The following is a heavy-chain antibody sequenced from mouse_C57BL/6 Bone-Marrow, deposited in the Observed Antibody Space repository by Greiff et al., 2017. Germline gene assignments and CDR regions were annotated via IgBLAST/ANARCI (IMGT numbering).Heavy chain of an antibody. J-gene: IGHJ1*03. CDR2: IDPANGNT. Sequence: EVKLQESVAELVRPGASVKLSCTASGFNIKNTYMHWVKQRPEQGLEWIGRIDPANGNTKYAPKFQGKATITADTSTNTAYLQLSSLTSEDTAIYYCARWDYYGSSGRYWYFDVWGTGTTVTVSS. CDR3: ARWDYYGSSGRYWYFDV. D-gene: IGHD1-1*01. CDR1: GFNIKNTY. V-gene: IGHV14-3*01.